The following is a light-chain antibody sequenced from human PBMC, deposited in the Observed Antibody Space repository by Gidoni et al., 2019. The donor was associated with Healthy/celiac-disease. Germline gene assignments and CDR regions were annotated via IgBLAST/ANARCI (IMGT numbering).Light chain of an antibody. Sequence: EIVMTQSPATLSVSPGERATLSFRASQSVSINLAWYQQKPGQATRLLIYGASTRANGIPVRFSGSGSGTEFTLTISSRQSEDFAVYYCQQYNNWPWTFGQGTKVEIK. J-gene: IGKJ1*01. CDR2: GAS. V-gene: IGKV3-15*01. CDR1: QSVSIN. CDR3: QQYNNWPWT.